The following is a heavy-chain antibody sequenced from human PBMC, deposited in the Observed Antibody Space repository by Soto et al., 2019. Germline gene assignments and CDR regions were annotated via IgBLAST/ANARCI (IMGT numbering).Heavy chain of an antibody. D-gene: IGHD3-9*01. CDR2: IYSGGST. CDR3: ASWVRLTYYDILTGPKGRGDAFDI. Sequence: HPGGSLRLSCAASGFTVSSNYMSWVRQAPGKGLEWVSVIYSGGSTYYADSVKGRFTISRDNSKNTLYLQMNSPRAEDTAVYYCASWVRLTYYDILTGPKGRGDAFDIWGQGTMVTVSS. J-gene: IGHJ3*02. V-gene: IGHV3-53*01. CDR1: GFTVSSNY.